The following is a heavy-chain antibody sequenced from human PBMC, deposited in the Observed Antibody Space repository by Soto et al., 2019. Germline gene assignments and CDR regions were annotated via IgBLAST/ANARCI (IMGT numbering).Heavy chain of an antibody. J-gene: IGHJ4*02. Sequence: QVQLQESGPGLVKPSQTLSLTCTVSGDSMTTVDYYWTWNRQHQGQGLEWIGFLSYSGSTYYSSSLKGRVAISADPSNNQCSLKLSSETAADTAVYYCTRGDDWGQGTLVTVSS. V-gene: IGHV4-31*03. CDR1: GDSMTTVDYY. CDR2: LSYSGST. CDR3: TRGDD.